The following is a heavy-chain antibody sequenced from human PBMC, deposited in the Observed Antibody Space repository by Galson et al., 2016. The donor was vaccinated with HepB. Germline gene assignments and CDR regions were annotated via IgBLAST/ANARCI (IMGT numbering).Heavy chain of an antibody. CDR1: GGTFSRFA. CDR3: ARSLWGKYESGYYYYGMDV. CDR2: IIPMSGTA. D-gene: IGHD3-16*01. Sequence: SVKVSCKASGGTFSRFAISWVRQAPGQELEWLGGIIPMSGTAHYAQRFQGRVTISADESTNTAYMELSSLRSEDTSVYYCARSLWGKYESGYYYYGMDVWGQGTMVTLSS. J-gene: IGHJ6*02. V-gene: IGHV1-69*13.